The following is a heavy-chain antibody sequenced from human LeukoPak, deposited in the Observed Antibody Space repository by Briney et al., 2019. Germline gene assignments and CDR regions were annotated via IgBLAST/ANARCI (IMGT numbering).Heavy chain of an antibody. Sequence: PSETLSLTCTISGGSISSYYWSWIRQPAGKGLEWIGRIYTSGSTNYNPSLKSRVTMSVDTSKNQFSLKVNSVTAADTAVYYCVRDSRYGSGWFEDGLDFWGQGTTVTVSS. CDR1: GGSISSYY. J-gene: IGHJ6*02. D-gene: IGHD6-13*01. V-gene: IGHV4-4*07. CDR3: VRDSRYGSGWFEDGLDF. CDR2: IYTSGST.